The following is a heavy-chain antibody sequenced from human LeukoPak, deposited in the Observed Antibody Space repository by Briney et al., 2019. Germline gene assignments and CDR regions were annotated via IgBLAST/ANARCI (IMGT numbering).Heavy chain of an antibody. CDR3: AKDRNVVIPTAIDH. V-gene: IGHV3-23*01. Sequence: PGGSLRLSCAASGFTFSTYAMNWFRQAPGKGLEWVSGISGSGGSTFYADSVKGRFTISRDISKNTVYLQMNGLRAEDTAVYYCAKDRNVVIPTAIDHWGQGTLVTVSS. CDR1: GFTFSTYA. CDR2: ISGSGGST. J-gene: IGHJ4*02. D-gene: IGHD2-2*02.